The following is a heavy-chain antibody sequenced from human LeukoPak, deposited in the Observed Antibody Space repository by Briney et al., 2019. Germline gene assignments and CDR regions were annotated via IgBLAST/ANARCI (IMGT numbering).Heavy chain of an antibody. J-gene: IGHJ3*02. CDR1: GGSISSYY. V-gene: IGHV4-59*01. CDR3: ARLYDSSGYPGAFDI. CDR2: IYYSGST. D-gene: IGHD3-22*01. Sequence: LEALSLTCTVSGGSISSYYWSWIRQPPGKGLEWIGYIYYSGSTNYNPSLKSRVTISVDTSKNQFSLKLSSVTAADTAVYYCARLYDSSGYPGAFDIWGQGTMVTVSS.